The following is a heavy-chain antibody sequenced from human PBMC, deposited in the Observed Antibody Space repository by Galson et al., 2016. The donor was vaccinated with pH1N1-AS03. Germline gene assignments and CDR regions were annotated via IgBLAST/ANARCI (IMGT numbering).Heavy chain of an antibody. CDR1: GGTFSNYA. CDR2: IHPIFGTP. V-gene: IGHV1-69*13. J-gene: IGHJ4*02. CDR3: ARDRHYDTSGRSYYESEH. D-gene: IGHD3-22*01. Sequence: SVKVSGKASGGTFSNYAISWMRQAPGQGLEWMGGIHPIFGTPSYAQKFRGRLTITADHSTSAAYMELTSLTSEDTAIYYCARDRHYDTSGRSYYESEHWGQGTLVIVSS.